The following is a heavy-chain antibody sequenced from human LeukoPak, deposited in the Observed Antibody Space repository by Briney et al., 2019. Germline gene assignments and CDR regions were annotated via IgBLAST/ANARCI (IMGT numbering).Heavy chain of an antibody. CDR3: ASDRVLLWFGELNY. V-gene: IGHV3-30-3*01. Sequence: PGGSLRLSCAASGFTFSSYAMHWVRQAPGKGLEWVAVISYDGSNKYYADSVKGRFTISRDNSKNTLYPQMNSLRAEDTAVYYCASDRVLLWFGELNYWGQGTLVTVSS. J-gene: IGHJ4*02. CDR2: ISYDGSNK. CDR1: GFTFSSYA. D-gene: IGHD3-10*01.